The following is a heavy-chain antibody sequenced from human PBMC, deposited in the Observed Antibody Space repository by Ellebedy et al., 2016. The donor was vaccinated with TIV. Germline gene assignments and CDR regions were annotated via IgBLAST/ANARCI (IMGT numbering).Heavy chain of an antibody. CDR1: GVSISSSDYY. J-gene: IGHJ5*02. CDR2: IYYSGSP. V-gene: IGHV4-61*08. CDR3: ARGGGMYFQYNWFDP. Sequence: SETLSLTCTVSGVSISSSDYYWSWIRQPPGKGLEWIGFIYYSGSPNYNPSLKSRVTISVDTSKNQFSLKLTSVTAADTAIYYCARGGGMYFQYNWFDPWGQGTLVTVSS. D-gene: IGHD1-26*01.